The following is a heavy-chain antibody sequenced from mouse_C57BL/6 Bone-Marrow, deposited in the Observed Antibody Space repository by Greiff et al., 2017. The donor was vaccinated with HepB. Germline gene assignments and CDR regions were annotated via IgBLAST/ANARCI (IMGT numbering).Heavy chain of an antibody. D-gene: IGHD1-1*01. Sequence: QVQLQQSGAELVKPGASVKLSCKASGYTFTEYTIHWVKQRSGQGLEWIGWFYPGSGSIKYNEKFKDKATLTADKSSSTVYMELSRLTSEDSAVYFCARDEDYYGSSSPYYFDYWGQGTTLTVSS. V-gene: IGHV1-62-2*01. CDR2: FYPGSGSI. J-gene: IGHJ2*01. CDR1: GYTFTEYT. CDR3: ARDEDYYGSSSPYYFDY.